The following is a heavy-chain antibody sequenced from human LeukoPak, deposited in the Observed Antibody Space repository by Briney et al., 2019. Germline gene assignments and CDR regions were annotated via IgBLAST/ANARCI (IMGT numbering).Heavy chain of an antibody. CDR2: IIPIFGTA. CDR3: AGAVAGPYYYYGMGV. CDR1: GGTFSSYA. V-gene: IGHV1-69*13. J-gene: IGHJ6*04. D-gene: IGHD6-19*01. Sequence: SVKVSCKASGGTFSSYAISWVRQAPGQGLEWMGGIIPIFGTANYAQKFQGRVTITADESTSTAYMELSSLRSEDTAVYYCAGAVAGPYYYYGMGVWGKGTTVTVSS.